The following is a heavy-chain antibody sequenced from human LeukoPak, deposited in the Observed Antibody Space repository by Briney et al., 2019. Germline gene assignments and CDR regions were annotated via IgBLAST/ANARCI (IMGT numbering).Heavy chain of an antibody. V-gene: IGHV4-39*01. J-gene: IGHJ6*02. CDR2: IYYSGST. CDR1: GGSISSGDYY. Sequence: PSETLSLTCTVSGGSISSGDYYWSWIRQPPGKGLEWIGSIYYSGSTYYNPSLKSRVTISVDTSKNQFSLKLSSVTAADTAVYYCARQGRGYYGMDVWGQGTTVTVSS. CDR3: ARQGRGYYGMDV. D-gene: IGHD3-10*01.